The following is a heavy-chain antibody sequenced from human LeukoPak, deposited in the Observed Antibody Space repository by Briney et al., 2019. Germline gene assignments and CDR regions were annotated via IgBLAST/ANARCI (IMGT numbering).Heavy chain of an antibody. CDR3: AREDSSGYYLDY. CDR1: GYTFTSYY. CDR2: INPSGGST. V-gene: IGHV1-46*01. D-gene: IGHD3-22*01. J-gene: IGHJ4*02. Sequence: ASVTVSCKASGYTFTSYYMHWVRQAPGQGLEWMGIINPSGGSTSYAQKFQGRVTMTRDTSTSTVYMELSSLRSEDTAVYYCAREDSSGYYLDYWGQGTLVTVSS.